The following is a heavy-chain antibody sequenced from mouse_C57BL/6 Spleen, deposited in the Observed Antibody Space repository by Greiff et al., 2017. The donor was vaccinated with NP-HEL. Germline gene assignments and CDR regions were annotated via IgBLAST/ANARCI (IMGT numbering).Heavy chain of an antibody. CDR1: GFTFSDYY. D-gene: IGHD2-5*01. CDR3: ARPGYSNYWFAY. J-gene: IGHJ3*01. V-gene: IGHV5-12*01. Sequence: EVKLMESGGGLVQPGGSLILSCAASGFTFSDYYMYWVRQTPEKRLEWVAYISNGGGSTYYPDTVKGRFTISRDNAKNTLYLQMSRLKSEDTAMYYCARPGYSNYWFAYWGQGTLVTVSA. CDR2: ISNGGGST.